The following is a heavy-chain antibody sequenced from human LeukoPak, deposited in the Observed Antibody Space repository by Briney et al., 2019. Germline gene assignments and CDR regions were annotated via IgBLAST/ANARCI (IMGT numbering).Heavy chain of an antibody. D-gene: IGHD4-17*01. Sequence: ASVKVSCKASGYTFTGYYMHWVRQAPGQGPEWMGWINPNSGGTIYAQKFQGRVTMTRDTSISTAYMDLSRLRSDDTAVYYCARVPTDYGDYLGAFDIWGQGTMVTVSS. CDR2: INPNSGGT. V-gene: IGHV1-2*02. CDR1: GYTFTGYY. CDR3: ARVPTDYGDYLGAFDI. J-gene: IGHJ3*02.